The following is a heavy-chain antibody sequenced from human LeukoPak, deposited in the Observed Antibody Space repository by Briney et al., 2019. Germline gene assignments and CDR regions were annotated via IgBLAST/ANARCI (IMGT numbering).Heavy chain of an antibody. D-gene: IGHD6-6*01. CDR2: LNPNSRGT. Sequence: AASVKVSCKASGYTFTGYYIHWVRQAPGQGPEWMGWLNPNSRGTNYAQKFQCRVTMTRATSISTGYMELSRLRSDDTAVYYCATSIAGGLFDYWGQGTLVTVSS. CDR1: GYTFTGYY. V-gene: IGHV1-2*02. J-gene: IGHJ4*02. CDR3: ATSIAGGLFDY.